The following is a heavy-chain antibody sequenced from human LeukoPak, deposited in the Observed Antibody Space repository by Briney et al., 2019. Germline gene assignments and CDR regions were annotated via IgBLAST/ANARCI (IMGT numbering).Heavy chain of an antibody. CDR2: ISGSGGST. J-gene: IGHJ6*02. CDR1: GFTFSSYA. Sequence: GSLRLSCAASGFTFSSYAMSWLRQAPGQGLEWVSAISGSGGSTYYADAVKGRFTISRDNSKNTLYLQMNSLRAEDTAVYYCAKDLKRITIFGVARDYYGMDVWGQGTTVTVSS. D-gene: IGHD3-3*01. CDR3: AKDLKRITIFGVARDYYGMDV. V-gene: IGHV3-23*01.